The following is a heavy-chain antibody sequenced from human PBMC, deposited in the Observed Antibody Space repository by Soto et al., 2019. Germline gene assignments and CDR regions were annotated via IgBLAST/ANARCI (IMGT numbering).Heavy chain of an antibody. Sequence: EVQLVESGGDLVQPGGSLRLSCEASGFTFSSHWMHWVRQGPGKGLVWVSRMNPDGSTRGYADSVKGRFTISRDNARNTVFLQMSSLRAEVTAVYYCARGGEVGAGQYYLDDSWGQGTRVTVSS. CDR1: GFTFSSHW. D-gene: IGHD2-21*01. J-gene: IGHJ4*02. V-gene: IGHV3-74*01. CDR3: ARGGEVGAGQYYLDDS. CDR2: MNPDGSTR.